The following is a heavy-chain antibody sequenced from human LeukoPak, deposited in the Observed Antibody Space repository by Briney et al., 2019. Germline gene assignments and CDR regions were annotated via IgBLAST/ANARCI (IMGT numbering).Heavy chain of an antibody. CDR2: IYYSGST. D-gene: IGHD3-22*01. V-gene: IGHV4-59*08. CDR3: ARHDSSGYKY. CDR1: GDSIGRYY. Sequence: SETLSRTCSVSGDSIGRYYWSWIRQPPGKGLEWIGYIYYSGSTNYNPSLKSRVTISVDTSKNQFSLELSSVTAADTGVYYCARHDSSGYKYWGQGTLVTVSS. J-gene: IGHJ4*02.